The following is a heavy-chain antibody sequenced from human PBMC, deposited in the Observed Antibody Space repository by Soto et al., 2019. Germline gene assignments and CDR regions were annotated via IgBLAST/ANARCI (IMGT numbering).Heavy chain of an antibody. J-gene: IGHJ4*02. CDR2: ISYDGSDK. D-gene: IGHD4-17*01. V-gene: IGHV3-30-3*01. CDR1: GFTFSRYA. CDR3: ARDYGDYDFLDY. Sequence: QVQLVESGGGVVQPGRSLRLSCVASGFTFSRYAIHWVRQAPGKGLEWVAVISYDGSDKYYADSVKGRFTISRDNSKNTPYLQMNSLRPDDTAVYYCARDYGDYDFLDYWGQGTLVTVSS.